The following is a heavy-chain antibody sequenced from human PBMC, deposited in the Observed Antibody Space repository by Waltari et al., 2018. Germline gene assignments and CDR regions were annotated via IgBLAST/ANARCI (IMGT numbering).Heavy chain of an antibody. CDR3: ARLDYDILTASYYFDY. D-gene: IGHD3-9*01. V-gene: IGHV4-39*01. CDR2: IYYRGST. CDR1: GGSISSSRYY. Sequence: QLQLQESGPGLVKPSETLSLTCTVTGGSISSSRYYWGWIRQPPGKGLEWIGSIYYRGSTYYNPSLKSRVTISVDTSKNQFSLKLSSVTAADTAVYYCARLDYDILTASYYFDYWGQGTLVTVSS. J-gene: IGHJ4*02.